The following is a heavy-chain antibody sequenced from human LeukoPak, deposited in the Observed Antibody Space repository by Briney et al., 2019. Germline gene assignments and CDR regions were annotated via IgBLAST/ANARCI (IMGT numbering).Heavy chain of an antibody. V-gene: IGHV4-39*07. CDR2: IYYSGST. Sequence: SETLSLTCTVSGGSISSSSYYWGWGRQPPGKGLEWIGSIYYSGSTYYNPSLKSRVTISVDTSKNQFSLKLSSVTAADTAVYYCARDPGIAAAGNPKPFDYWGQGTLVTVSS. CDR1: GGSISSSSYY. CDR3: ARDPGIAAAGNPKPFDY. J-gene: IGHJ4*02. D-gene: IGHD6-13*01.